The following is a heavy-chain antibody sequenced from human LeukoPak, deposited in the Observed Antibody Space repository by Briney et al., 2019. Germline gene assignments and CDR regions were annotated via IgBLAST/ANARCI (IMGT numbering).Heavy chain of an antibody. CDR2: ISSSSSYI. J-gene: IGHJ3*02. CDR3: ARDQELRYFDWLPYDAFDI. CDR1: GLTFSSYS. Sequence: GGSLRLSCAASGLTFSSYSMNWVRQAPGKGLEWVSSISSSSSYIYYADSVRGRFTISGDNAKNSLYLQMNSLRAEDTAVYYCARDQELRYFDWLPYDAFDIWGQGTMVTVSS. D-gene: IGHD3-9*01. V-gene: IGHV3-21*01.